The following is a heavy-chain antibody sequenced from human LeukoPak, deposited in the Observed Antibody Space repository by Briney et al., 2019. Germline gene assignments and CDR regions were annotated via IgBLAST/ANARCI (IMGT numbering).Heavy chain of an antibody. D-gene: IGHD3-22*01. Sequence: GASVKVSCKASGYSFTTYGITWVRQAPGQGLERMGWVSPYNGNTNYAQHLQGRVTMTTDTSTTTAYMELRSLRSDDTAIYYCAREWGHYYDAWGQGTMVTVSS. V-gene: IGHV1-18*01. CDR2: VSPYNGNT. CDR3: AREWGHYYDA. CDR1: GYSFTTYG. J-gene: IGHJ3*01.